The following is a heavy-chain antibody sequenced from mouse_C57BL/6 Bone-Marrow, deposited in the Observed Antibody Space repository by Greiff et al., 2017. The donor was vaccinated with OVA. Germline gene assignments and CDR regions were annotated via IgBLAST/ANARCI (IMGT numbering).Heavy chain of an antibody. D-gene: IGHD1-1*01. V-gene: IGHV1-81*01. CDR1: GYTFTSYG. Sequence: VQLVESGAELARPGASVKLSCKASGYTFTSYGISWVKQRTGQGLEWIGEIYPRSGNTYYNEKFKGKATLTADKSSSTAYMELRSLTSEDSAVYFCARRYYGSRLFDYWGQGTTLTVSS. CDR2: IYPRSGNT. CDR3: ARRYYGSRLFDY. J-gene: IGHJ2*01.